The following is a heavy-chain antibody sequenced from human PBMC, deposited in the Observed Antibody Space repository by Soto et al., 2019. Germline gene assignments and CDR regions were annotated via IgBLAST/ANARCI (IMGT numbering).Heavy chain of an antibody. CDR3: ARRSTGYCSGGSCYWFDP. J-gene: IGHJ5*02. Sequence: ASVKVSCKASGYTFTSYGISWVRQAPGQGLEWMGWISAYNGNTNYAQKLQGRVTMTTDTSTSTAYMELRSLRSDDTAVYYCARRSTGYCSGGSCYWFDPWGQGTLVTVSS. V-gene: IGHV1-18*01. D-gene: IGHD2-15*01. CDR1: GYTFTSYG. CDR2: ISAYNGNT.